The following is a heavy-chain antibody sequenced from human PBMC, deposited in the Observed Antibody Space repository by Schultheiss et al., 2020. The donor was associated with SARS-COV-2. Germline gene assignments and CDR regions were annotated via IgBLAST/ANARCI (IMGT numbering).Heavy chain of an antibody. CDR1: GFTFSDYY. J-gene: IGHJ6*02. V-gene: IGHV3-11*04. D-gene: IGHD5-24*01. CDR2: ISSSGSTI. Sequence: GGSLRLSCAASGFTFSDYYMSWIRQAPGKGLEWVSYISSSGSTIYYADSVKGRFTISRDNAKNSLYLQMNSLRAEDTAVYYCARNKMATHSRFYYYYGMDVWGQGTTVTVSS. CDR3: ARNKMATHSRFYYYYGMDV.